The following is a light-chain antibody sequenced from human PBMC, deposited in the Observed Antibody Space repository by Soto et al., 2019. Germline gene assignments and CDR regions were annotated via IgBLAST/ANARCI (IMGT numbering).Light chain of an antibody. CDR1: SSNIGARYD. CDR2: GDN. Sequence: QLVLTQPPSVSGAPGQRITISCTGSSSNIGARYDVHWYRQLPGTAPKLLLYGDNNRPSGVPDRFSGSRSGASASLAITGLQADDEADYFCQSYDSSLNRVFGTGTQLTVL. CDR3: QSYDSSLNRV. V-gene: IGLV1-40*01. J-gene: IGLJ1*01.